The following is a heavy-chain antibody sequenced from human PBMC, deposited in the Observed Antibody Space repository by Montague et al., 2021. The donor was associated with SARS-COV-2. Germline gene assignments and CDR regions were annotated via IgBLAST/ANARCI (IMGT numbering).Heavy chain of an antibody. D-gene: IGHD3-22*01. CDR3: ATLKRPEYYTIGYYYFDS. CDR1: GFSIRTSDYY. J-gene: IGHJ4*01. Sequence: SETLSLTCSVSGFSIRTSDYYWGWVRQPPGKGLEWIGAIYHSASTYQXXXLRGRITISVDTSTNQFSLKLNSVTAADTGLYYCATLKRPEYYTIGYYYFDSWGQGTLVTVSS. V-gene: IGHV4-39*01. CDR2: IYHSAST.